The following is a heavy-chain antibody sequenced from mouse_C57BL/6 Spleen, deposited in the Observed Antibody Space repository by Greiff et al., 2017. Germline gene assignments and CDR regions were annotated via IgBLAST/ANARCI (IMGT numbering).Heavy chain of an antibody. CDR2: IDPSDSYT. CDR1: GYTFTSYW. D-gene: IGHD2-4*01. J-gene: IGHJ2*01. CDR3: ALYDYDGVDY. Sequence: QVQLQQPGAELVRPGTSVKLSCKASGYTFTSYWMHWVKQRPGQGLEWIGVIDPSDSYTNYNQKFKGKATLTVETSSSTAYMQLSSLTSEDSAVYYCALYDYDGVDYWGQGTTLTVSS. V-gene: IGHV1-59*01.